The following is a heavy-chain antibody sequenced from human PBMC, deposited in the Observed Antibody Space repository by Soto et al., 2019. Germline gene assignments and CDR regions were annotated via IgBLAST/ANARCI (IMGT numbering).Heavy chain of an antibody. Sequence: GGSLRLSCAASGFSFRNYEMNWVRQAPGKGPEWVAHISTSGRTVYYAESVKGRFTISRDNTKNSLDLHMHSLRAEDTAMYYCAREKNVATGKGVWGQGTMVTVSS. J-gene: IGHJ6*02. CDR1: GFSFRNYE. D-gene: IGHD2-21*01. V-gene: IGHV3-48*03. CDR2: ISTSGRTV. CDR3: AREKNVATGKGV.